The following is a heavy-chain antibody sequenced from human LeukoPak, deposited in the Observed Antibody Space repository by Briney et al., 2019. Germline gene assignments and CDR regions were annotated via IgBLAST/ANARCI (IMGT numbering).Heavy chain of an antibody. J-gene: IGHJ4*02. CDR3: ARAMFGVVLDFGS. CDR2: INLDGSDT. CDR1: GFTFSSYW. D-gene: IGHD3-3*02. V-gene: IGHV3-74*03. Sequence: GESLRPSCAASGFTFSSYWAHWVRQAPGKGLEWVSRINLDGSDTTYADSVKGRFTISRDNAKNALYLQMNSLRVEDTAVYFCARAMFGVVLDFGSWGQGTLVTVSS.